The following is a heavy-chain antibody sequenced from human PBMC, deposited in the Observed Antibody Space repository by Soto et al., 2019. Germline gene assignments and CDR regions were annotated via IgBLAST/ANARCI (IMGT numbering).Heavy chain of an antibody. J-gene: IGHJ4*02. Sequence: SETLSLTCTVSGGSISSGGYYWNWIRQHPGKGLEWIGYIYYIGSTYYNPSLKSRVTISLDTSKNQFSLKLNSMTAADTAVYYCARHNYGSGSTYFDYWGQGTLVTVSS. CDR3: ARHNYGSGSTYFDY. V-gene: IGHV4-31*03. CDR2: IYYIGST. CDR1: GGSISSGGYY. D-gene: IGHD3-10*01.